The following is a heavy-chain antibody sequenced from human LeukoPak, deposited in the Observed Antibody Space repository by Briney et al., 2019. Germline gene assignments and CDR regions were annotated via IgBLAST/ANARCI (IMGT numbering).Heavy chain of an antibody. Sequence: GGSLRLSCAASGFTFSSYAMYWVRQAPGKGLEWVAVISYDGSNKYYADSVKGRFTISRDNSKNTLYLQMNSLRAEDTAVYYCARDRGRIAAASWGQGTLVTVSS. V-gene: IGHV3-30-3*01. D-gene: IGHD6-13*01. J-gene: IGHJ5*02. CDR1: GFTFSSYA. CDR3: ARDRGRIAAAS. CDR2: ISYDGSNK.